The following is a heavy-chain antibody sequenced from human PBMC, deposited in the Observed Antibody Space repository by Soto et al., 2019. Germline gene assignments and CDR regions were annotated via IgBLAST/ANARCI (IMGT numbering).Heavy chain of an antibody. D-gene: IGHD3-3*01. CDR2: ISANNGNT. J-gene: IGHJ6*02. V-gene: IGHV1-18*01. Sequence: ASVKVSCQASGYTFTSYGISWVRQAPGQGLEWMGWISANNGNTNYAQKLQCRVTMTTDTSTSTAYMELRSLRSDDTAVYYCARDYGITMFGINYYYYYGMAVWGQGTTVTV. CDR1: GYTFTSYG. CDR3: ARDYGITMFGINYYYYYGMAV.